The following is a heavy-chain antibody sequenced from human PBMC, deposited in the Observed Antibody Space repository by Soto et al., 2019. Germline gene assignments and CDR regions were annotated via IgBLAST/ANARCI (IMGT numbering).Heavy chain of an antibody. Sequence: EVQLVESGGGLVKPGGSLRLSCAASGFTFSSHSMNWVRQAPGKGLEWVSSISSSSSYIYYADSVKGRFTISRDNAKNSLYLQMNSLRAEDTAVYYCARDSEGDYVWGSYRYTLDYWGQGTLVTVSS. CDR2: ISSSSSYI. D-gene: IGHD3-16*02. J-gene: IGHJ4*02. CDR3: ARDSEGDYVWGSYRYTLDY. V-gene: IGHV3-21*01. CDR1: GFTFSSHS.